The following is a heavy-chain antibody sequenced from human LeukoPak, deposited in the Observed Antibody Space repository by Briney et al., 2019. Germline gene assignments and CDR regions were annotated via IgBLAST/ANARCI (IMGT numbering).Heavy chain of an antibody. V-gene: IGHV3-30*02. CDR3: AKEGALSSSFLDY. CDR1: GFTFSSYG. CDR2: IRYDGSNK. D-gene: IGHD6-13*01. Sequence: GGSLRLSCVASGFTFSSYGMQWVRQAPGKGPEWVAFIRYDGSNKYYADSVKGRFTISRDNSKNTLYLQMNSLRAEDTAVYYCAKEGALSSSFLDYWGQGTLVTVSS. J-gene: IGHJ4*02.